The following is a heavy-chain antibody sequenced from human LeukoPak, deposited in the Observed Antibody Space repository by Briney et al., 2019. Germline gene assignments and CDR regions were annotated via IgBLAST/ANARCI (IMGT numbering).Heavy chain of an antibody. V-gene: IGHV4-59*12. CDR3: ASSSGYSYGVRLGY. J-gene: IGHJ4*02. CDR1: GGSISSYY. CDR2: IYYSGST. D-gene: IGHD5-18*01. Sequence: SETLSLTCTVSGGSISSYYWSWIRQPPGKGLEWIGYIYYSGSTNYNPSLKSRVTISVDTSKNQFSLKLSSVTAADTAVYYCASSSGYSYGVRLGYWGQGTLVTVSS.